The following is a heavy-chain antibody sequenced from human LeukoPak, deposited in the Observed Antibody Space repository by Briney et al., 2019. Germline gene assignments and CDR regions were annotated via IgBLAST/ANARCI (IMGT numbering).Heavy chain of an antibody. D-gene: IGHD3-16*02. Sequence: PSETLSLTCTVSGGSISSSSYYWGWIRQPPGKGLEWIGSIYYSGSTYYNPSLKSRVTISVDTSKNQFSLKLSSVTAADTAVYYCARGELIRRFAFDIWGQGTMVTVSS. CDR3: ARGELIRRFAFDI. V-gene: IGHV4-39*01. CDR2: IYYSGST. CDR1: GGSISSSSYY. J-gene: IGHJ3*02.